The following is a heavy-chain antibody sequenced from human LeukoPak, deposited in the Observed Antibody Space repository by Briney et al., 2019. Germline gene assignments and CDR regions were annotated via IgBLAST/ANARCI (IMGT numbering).Heavy chain of an antibody. D-gene: IGHD2-2*01. V-gene: IGHV1-69*05. J-gene: IGHJ4*02. CDR2: IIPIFGTA. CDR3: AKTGQLLSSLDYFDY. Sequence: SVKVSCKASGGTFSSYAISRVRQAPGQGLEWMGGIIPIFGTANYAQKFQGRVTITTDESTSTAYMELSSLRSEDTAVYYCAKTGQLLSSLDYFDYWGQGTLVTVSS. CDR1: GGTFSSYA.